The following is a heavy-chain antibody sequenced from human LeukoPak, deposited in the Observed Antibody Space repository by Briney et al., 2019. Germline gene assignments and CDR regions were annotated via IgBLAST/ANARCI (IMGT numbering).Heavy chain of an antibody. CDR1: GGSFSGYY. D-gene: IGHD2-2*02. CDR2: INHSGST. V-gene: IGHV4-34*01. J-gene: IGHJ4*02. CDR3: ARELPDIVVVPAAILGYYFDY. Sequence: SETLSLTCAVYGGSFSGYYWSWIRQPPGKGLEWIGEINHSGSTNYNPSLKSRVTISVDTSKNQFSLKLGSVTAADTAVYYCARELPDIVVVPAAILGYYFDYWGQGTLVTVSS.